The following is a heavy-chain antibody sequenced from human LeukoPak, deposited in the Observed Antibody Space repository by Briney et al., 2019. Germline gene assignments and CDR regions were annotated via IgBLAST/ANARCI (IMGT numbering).Heavy chain of an antibody. V-gene: IGHV3-48*02. CDR3: ARDALHTAHFDY. CDR2: VSASSDI. J-gene: IGHJ4*02. CDR1: GFTSSSYT. Sequence: GGSLRLSCAASGFTSSSYTMNWVRQAPGKGLQWVSTVSASSDIHYSDSVKGRFTISRDNAGNSLYLQMNSLRDEDTAVYYCARDALHTAHFDYWGQGTLVTVSS. D-gene: IGHD5-18*01.